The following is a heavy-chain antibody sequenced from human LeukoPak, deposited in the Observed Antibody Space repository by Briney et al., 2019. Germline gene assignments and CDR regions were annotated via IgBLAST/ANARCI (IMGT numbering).Heavy chain of an antibody. CDR2: IVVGSGNR. CDR1: GFTFTRSA. J-gene: IGHJ6*03. CDR3: AASGFGFGELPSYFYYYMDV. Sequence: GTSVKVSCKASGFTFTRSAMQWGGQARGQRGEWIGWIVVGSGNRKYAQKFQERVTITRDMDTGKDYMELRRRRARDTDGEECAASGFGFGELPSYFYYYMDVWGKGTTVTISS. V-gene: IGHV1-58*02. D-gene: IGHD3-10*01.